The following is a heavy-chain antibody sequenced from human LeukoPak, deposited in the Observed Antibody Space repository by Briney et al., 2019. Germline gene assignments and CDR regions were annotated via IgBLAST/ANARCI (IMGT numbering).Heavy chain of an antibody. CDR3: AGGGSGSYRFDY. CDR1: GFSLSTSGVG. J-gene: IGHJ4*02. D-gene: IGHD3-10*01. CDR2: IYWDDDK. Sequence: SGPTLVNPTQTLTLTRTFSGFSLSTSGVGVGWIRQPPGKALGWLALIYWDDDKRYSPSLKSRLTITKDTSKNQVVLTMTNMDPVDTATYYCAGGGSGSYRFDYWGQGTLVTVSS. V-gene: IGHV2-5*02.